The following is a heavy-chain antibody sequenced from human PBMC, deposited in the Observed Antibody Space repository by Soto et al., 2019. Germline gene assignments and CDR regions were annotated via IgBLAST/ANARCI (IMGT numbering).Heavy chain of an antibody. CDR1: GFSFGSYA. CDR2: IYYRGST. CDR3: ARDGREASGMDV. Sequence: PGGSLRLSCAASGFSFGSYALSWVRQAPGKGLEWIGHIYYRGSTSYNPSLRSRSTISVDTSNNQFSLKLNSVTTADTAVYYCARDGREASGMDVWGQGTKVTVSS. V-gene: IGHV4-59*01. D-gene: IGHD1-26*01. J-gene: IGHJ6*02.